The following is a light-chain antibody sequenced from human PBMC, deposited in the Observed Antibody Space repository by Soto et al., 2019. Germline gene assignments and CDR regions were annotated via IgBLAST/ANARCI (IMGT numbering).Light chain of an antibody. CDR2: YDN. CDR1: SSNIGTNS. Sequence: QSVLTQPPSVSEAPGQRIAISCSGSSSNIGTNSVTWYQHLPGKAPKVLIHYDNLLPSGVSDRFSDSRSGTSASLAISRVQSEDEADYYWAAWDDSLNAYVFGTGTKVXVL. V-gene: IGLV1-36*01. J-gene: IGLJ1*01. CDR3: AAWDDSLNAYV.